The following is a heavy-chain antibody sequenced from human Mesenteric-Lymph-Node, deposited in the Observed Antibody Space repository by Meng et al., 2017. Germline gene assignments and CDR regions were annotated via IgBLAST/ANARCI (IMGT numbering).Heavy chain of an antibody. CDR1: GFSFGNYD. J-gene: IGHJ4*02. CDR3: ARVRGLGDFWSGHYTSRPRAEYFFDY. Sequence: QVQLVESGGGVVQPRRSLRLSCEVSGFSFGNYDMHWVRQAPGKGLEWLAVTPYDGTNNNYAASVKGRFIISRDNSKNTLYLQMSSLTTEDTAMYYCARVRGLGDFWSGHYTSRPRAEYFFDYWGQGALVTVSS. CDR2: TPYDGTNN. V-gene: IGHV3-30-3*01. D-gene: IGHD3-3*01.